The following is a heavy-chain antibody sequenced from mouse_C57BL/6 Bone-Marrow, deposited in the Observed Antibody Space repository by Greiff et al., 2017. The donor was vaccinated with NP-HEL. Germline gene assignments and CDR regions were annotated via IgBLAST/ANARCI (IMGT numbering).Heavy chain of an antibody. D-gene: IGHD1-1*01. V-gene: IGHV6-3*01. J-gene: IGHJ2*01. CDR1: GFTFSNYW. CDR3: TGVTTVVATPFDY. Sequence: EVQLVESGGGLVQPGGSMKLSCVASGFTFSNYWMNWVRQSPEKGLEWVAQIRLKSDNYATHYAESVKGRFTISRDDSKSSVYLQMNNLRAEDTGIYYCTGVTTVVATPFDYWGQGTTLTVSS. CDR2: IRLKSDNYAT.